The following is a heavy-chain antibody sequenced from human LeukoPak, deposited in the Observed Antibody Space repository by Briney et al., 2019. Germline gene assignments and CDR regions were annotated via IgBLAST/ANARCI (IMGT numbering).Heavy chain of an antibody. CDR2: NNPNSCGR. D-gene: IGHD2-15*01. CDR1: RCTFTDYF. Sequence: SSVNVSCQACRCTFTDYFFHWLRQAPAQGREWVGWNNPNSCGRNYAQKLQGRVSMTRDRTITKVSIEPNRQRSDDPAICSFVPSLLVGAPLDGFDFWGQGTSVTVSS. V-gene: IGHV1-2*02. CDR3: VPSLLVGAPLDGFDF. J-gene: IGHJ3*01.